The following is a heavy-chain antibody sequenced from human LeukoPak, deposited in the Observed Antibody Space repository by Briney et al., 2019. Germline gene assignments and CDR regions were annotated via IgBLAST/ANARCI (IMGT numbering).Heavy chain of an antibody. J-gene: IGHJ3*02. CDR2: IYYSGST. Sequence: KPSETLSLTCTVSGGSISSGGYYWSWIRQHPGKGLEWIGYIYYSGSTNYNPSLKSRVTISVDTSKNQFSLKLSSVTAADTAVYYCARDGGLRGFWSSGYTDAFDIWGQGTMVTVSS. CDR3: ARDGGLRGFWSSGYTDAFDI. V-gene: IGHV4-61*08. CDR1: GGSISSGGYY. D-gene: IGHD3-22*01.